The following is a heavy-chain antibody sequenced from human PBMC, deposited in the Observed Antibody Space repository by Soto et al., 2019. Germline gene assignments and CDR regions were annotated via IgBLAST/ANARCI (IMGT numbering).Heavy chain of an antibody. V-gene: IGHV4-39*01. CDR2: SGTT. J-gene: IGHJ4*02. CDR3: ATYGGDTGRFDY. D-gene: IGHD4-17*01. Sequence: SETLSLTCTVSGGSISRSNYHWTWIRQPPGKGLEWIGSGTTNYNPSLGGRVTISVDTSKNQFSLKVYSVTAADTATYYCATYGGDTGRFDYWGQGTLVTVSS. CDR1: GGSISRSNYH.